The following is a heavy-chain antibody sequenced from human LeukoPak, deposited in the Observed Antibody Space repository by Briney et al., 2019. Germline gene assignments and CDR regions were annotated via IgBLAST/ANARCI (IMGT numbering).Heavy chain of an antibody. V-gene: IGHV2-70*01. CDR3: ARLRRSGSFDAFDI. Sequence: ESGPALVKPTQTLTLACTFSGFSLSTSGMCVSWIRQPPGKALEWLALIDWDDDKYYSTSLKTRLTISKDTSKNQVVLTMTNMDPVDTATYYCARLRRSGSFDAFDIWGQGTMVTVSS. J-gene: IGHJ3*02. CDR1: GFSLSTSGMC. CDR2: IDWDDDK. D-gene: IGHD3-10*01.